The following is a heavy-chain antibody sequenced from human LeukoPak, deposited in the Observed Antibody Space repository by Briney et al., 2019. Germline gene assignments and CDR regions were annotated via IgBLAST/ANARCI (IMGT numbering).Heavy chain of an antibody. D-gene: IGHD1-20*01. J-gene: IGHJ1*01. Sequence: PSETLSLTCTVSGGSISSYCWSWIRQPPGKGLEWIGYIYYSGSTNYNPSLKSRVTISVDTSKNQFSLKLSSVTAADTAVYYCASRSFITGTYNWGQGTLVTVSS. CDR3: ASRSFITGTYN. V-gene: IGHV4-59*12. CDR1: GGSISSYC. CDR2: IYYSGST.